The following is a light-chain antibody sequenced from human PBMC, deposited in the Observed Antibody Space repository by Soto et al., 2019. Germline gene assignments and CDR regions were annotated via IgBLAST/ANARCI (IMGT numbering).Light chain of an antibody. V-gene: IGKV3-11*01. CDR1: QGVGTS. CDR2: DVS. CDR3: QVRDVWPS. Sequence: IVLTQSPVTLALSPGERAVLSCRASQGVGTSLAWYQHKPGQAPRLFMYDVSKRAPGIPARFSGSGSGTDFTHTISSLEPEDIAIYYCQVRDVWPSFGQGTKVEI. J-gene: IGKJ1*01.